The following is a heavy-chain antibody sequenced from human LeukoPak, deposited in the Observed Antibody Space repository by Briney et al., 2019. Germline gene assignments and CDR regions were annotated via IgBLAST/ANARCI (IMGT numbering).Heavy chain of an antibody. Sequence: SETLSLTCTVSGGSISSYYWSWIRQPAGKGLEWIGRIYTSGSTNYNPSLKSRVNMSVDTSKNQFSLKLSSVTAADTAVYYCARATIVVVPAYYYYYMDVWGKGTTVTVSS. CDR3: ARATIVVVPAYYYYYMDV. V-gene: IGHV4-4*07. CDR2: IYTSGST. J-gene: IGHJ6*03. CDR1: GGSISSYY. D-gene: IGHD2-2*01.